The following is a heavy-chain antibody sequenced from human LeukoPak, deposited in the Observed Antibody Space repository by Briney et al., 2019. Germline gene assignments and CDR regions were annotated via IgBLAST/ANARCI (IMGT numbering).Heavy chain of an antibody. V-gene: IGHV3-30*04. Sequence: PGGSPRLSCAASGFTFSSYAMHWVRQAPGKGLEWVAVISYDGSNKYYADSVKGRFTISRDNSKNTLYLQMNSLRSEDTAVYYCALSRGIQLWFSDKNWFDPWGQGTLVTVSS. D-gene: IGHD5-18*01. CDR2: ISYDGSNK. J-gene: IGHJ5*02. CDR3: ALSRGIQLWFSDKNWFDP. CDR1: GFTFSSYA.